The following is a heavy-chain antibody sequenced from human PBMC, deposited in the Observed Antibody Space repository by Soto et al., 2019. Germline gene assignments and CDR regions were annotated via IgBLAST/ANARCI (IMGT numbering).Heavy chain of an antibody. CDR2: IWSDGTNK. CDR3: ARDRAVAYYYYYYMDV. J-gene: IGHJ6*03. D-gene: IGHD6-19*01. V-gene: IGHV3-33*01. CDR1: GFTFSSHD. Sequence: PGGSLRLSCAASGFTFSSHDMHWVRQVPGKGLEWVTLIWSDGTNKYYADSVKGRFTISRDNAKNSLYLQMNSLRAEDTAVYYCARDRAVAYYYYYYMDVWGKGTTVTVSS.